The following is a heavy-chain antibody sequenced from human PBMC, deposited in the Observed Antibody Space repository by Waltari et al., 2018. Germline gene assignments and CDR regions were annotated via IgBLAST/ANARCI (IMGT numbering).Heavy chain of an antibody. J-gene: IGHJ5*02. Sequence: QVQLQESGPGLVRPSQTLSLTCTVSGGSISSVDYFWSWIRQPAGKGLEWIGRISTPGTAKYNPSCNSRVTISVETSKNQFSLNLRSVTAADTAVYYCARDLGLDYGSGNFYRNWFDPWGQGTLVTVSS. V-gene: IGHV4-61*02. D-gene: IGHD3-10*01. CDR1: GGSISSVDYF. CDR2: ISTPGTA. CDR3: ARDLGLDYGSGNFYRNWFDP.